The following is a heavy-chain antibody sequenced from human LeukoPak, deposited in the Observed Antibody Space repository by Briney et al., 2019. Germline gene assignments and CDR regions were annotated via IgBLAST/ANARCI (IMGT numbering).Heavy chain of an antibody. J-gene: IGHJ6*03. Sequence: PSETLSLTCTVSGGSISSSSYYWGWIRQPPGKGLEWIGSIYYSGSTYYNPSLKSRVTISVDTSKNQFSLKLSSVTAADTAVYYCARGRGEYSSSFAGYYYYYYMDVWGKGTTVTVSS. D-gene: IGHD6-6*01. V-gene: IGHV4-39*07. CDR3: ARGRGEYSSSFAGYYYYYYMDV. CDR1: GGSISSSSYY. CDR2: IYYSGST.